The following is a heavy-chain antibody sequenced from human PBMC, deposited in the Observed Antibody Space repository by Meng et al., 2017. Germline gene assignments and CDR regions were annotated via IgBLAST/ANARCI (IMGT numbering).Heavy chain of an antibody. CDR3: ARGFYSSGWNTFDY. V-gene: IGHV4-34*01. CDR1: GGSFNGYY. CDR2: INHSGST. J-gene: IGHJ4*02. D-gene: IGHD6-19*01. Sequence: QVQPQQGGAGLLRPSETLSLTCGVYGGSFNGYYWTWIRQPPGKGLEWVGDINHSGSTNYYPSLKSRVTISLDTSKNQFSLKLRSVTAADTAVYFCARGFYSSGWNTFDYWGQGTLVTVSS.